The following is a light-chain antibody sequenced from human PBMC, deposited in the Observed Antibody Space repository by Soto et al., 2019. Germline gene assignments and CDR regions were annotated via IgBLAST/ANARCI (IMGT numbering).Light chain of an antibody. V-gene: IGKV3-20*01. CDR1: QSVSSNY. Sequence: EIVLTQSPGTLSLFPGERATLSCRASQSVSSNYLAWYQQKPGQAPRLLIYGSSSRAAGIPDRFSGSGSGTDFPLPIRRLEAEDFSVYYCQQYGSSRTFGQGTKVDIK. J-gene: IGKJ1*01. CDR3: QQYGSSRT. CDR2: GSS.